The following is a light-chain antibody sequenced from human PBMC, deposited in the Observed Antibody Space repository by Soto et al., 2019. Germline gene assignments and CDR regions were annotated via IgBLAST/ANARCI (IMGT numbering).Light chain of an antibody. J-gene: IGKJ4*01. CDR2: KAS. CDR3: QQYNSPLT. V-gene: IGKV1-5*03. Sequence: DIQMTQSPSTLSASVGDRVTIACRASQSISSWLAWYQQKPGKAPKLLIYKASSLESGVPSRFSGSGSGTEFTLTISCLQPDDFATYYCQQYNSPLTFGGGTKV. CDR1: QSISSW.